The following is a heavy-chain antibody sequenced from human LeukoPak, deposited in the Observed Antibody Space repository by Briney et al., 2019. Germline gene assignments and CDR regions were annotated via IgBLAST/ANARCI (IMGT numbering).Heavy chain of an antibody. CDR2: ISYDGSNK. V-gene: IGHV3-30*03. D-gene: IGHD2-15*01. CDR3: ARAVVADAFDI. CDR1: GFTFSSYG. Sequence: PGGSLRLSCAASGFTFSSYGMHWVRQAPGKGLEWVAVISYDGSNKYYADSGKGRFTISRDNSKNTLYLQMNSLRAEDTAVYYCARAVVADAFDIWGQGTMVTVSS. J-gene: IGHJ3*02.